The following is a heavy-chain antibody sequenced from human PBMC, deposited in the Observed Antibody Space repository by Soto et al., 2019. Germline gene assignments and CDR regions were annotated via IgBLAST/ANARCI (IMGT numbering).Heavy chain of an antibody. CDR3: ARDHYGDYIFDY. V-gene: IGHV3-48*02. CDR1: GFTFSSYS. J-gene: IGHJ4*02. CDR2: ISSGTTTI. D-gene: IGHD4-17*01. Sequence: TGGSLRLSCAASGFTFSSYSMNWVRQAPGKGLEWVSYISSGTTTIYYADSVKGRFTISRDNAKNSLYLQMNSLRDEDTAVYYCARDHYGDYIFDYWGQGTLVTVSS.